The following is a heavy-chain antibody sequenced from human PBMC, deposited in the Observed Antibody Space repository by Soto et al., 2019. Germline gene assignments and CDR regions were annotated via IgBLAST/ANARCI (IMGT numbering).Heavy chain of an antibody. CDR2: ISYDGSNK. CDR3: ARVVYYSSGYYRPEDYFLS. D-gene: IGHD3-22*01. V-gene: IGHV3-30-3*01. Sequence: GGSLRLSCASSGFTFSSYAMHWVRQAPGKGLEWVAVISYDGSNKYYADSVKGRFTISRDNSKNTLYLQMNSLRAEDTAVYYCARVVYYSSGYYRPEDYFLSLRQGTLVTVSS. CDR1: GFTFSSYA. J-gene: IGHJ4*02.